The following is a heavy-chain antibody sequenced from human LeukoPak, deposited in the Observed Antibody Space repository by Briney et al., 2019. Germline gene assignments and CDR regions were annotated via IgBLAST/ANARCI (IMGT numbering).Heavy chain of an antibody. Sequence: GGSLRLSCAASGFTFRSYWMTWVRQYPGKGLEWVANIKQDGSETYYADSVKGRFTISRDNAKRSLYLQMNSLRAEDTAVYYCARDLYEQQLGNGGYYYYYMDVWGKGTTVTVSS. J-gene: IGHJ6*03. CDR2: IKQDGSET. CDR1: GFTFRSYW. CDR3: ARDLYEQQLGNGGYYYYYMDV. V-gene: IGHV3-7*03. D-gene: IGHD6-13*01.